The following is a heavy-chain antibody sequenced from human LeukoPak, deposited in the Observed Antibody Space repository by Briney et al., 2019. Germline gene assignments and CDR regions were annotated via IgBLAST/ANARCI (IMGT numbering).Heavy chain of an antibody. CDR1: GFTFSTYW. CDR3: ARDHDGGNSGFFDY. Sequence: GSLRLFCAASGFTFSTYWMSWVRQAPGKGLEWVANIKQDGSEKYYVDSVKGRFTISRDNAKNSLYLQVNSLRAEDTAVYYCARDHDGGNSGFFDYWGQGTLVTVSA. CDR2: IKQDGSEK. J-gene: IGHJ4*02. D-gene: IGHD4-23*01. V-gene: IGHV3-7*03.